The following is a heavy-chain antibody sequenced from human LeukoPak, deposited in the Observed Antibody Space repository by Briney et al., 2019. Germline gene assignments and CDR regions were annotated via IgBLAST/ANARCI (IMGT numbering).Heavy chain of an antibody. V-gene: IGHV3-48*04. D-gene: IGHD1-1*01. Sequence: PGGSLRLSCAASGFTFSNYAMNWVRQAPGKGLEWVSYISSSGSTIYYADSVKGRFTISRDNAKNSLYLQMNSLGAEDTAVYYCARNDDKGTVDFWGQGTLVTVSS. CDR3: ARNDDKGTVDF. J-gene: IGHJ4*02. CDR1: GFTFSNYA. CDR2: ISSSGSTI.